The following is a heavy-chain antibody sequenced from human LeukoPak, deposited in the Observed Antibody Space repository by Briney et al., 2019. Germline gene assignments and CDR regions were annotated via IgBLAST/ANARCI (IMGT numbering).Heavy chain of an antibody. J-gene: IGHJ6*03. D-gene: IGHD2-15*01. CDR1: GGSFSGYY. V-gene: IGHV4-34*01. CDR2: INHSGST. CDR3: ARVESTRTYYYYYMDV. Sequence: SETLSLTCAVSGGSFSGYYWNWLRQSPGKGLEWIGEINHSGSTHYNPSLKSRVTISVDTSQKQFSLKLSSVTAADTAVYYCARVESTRTYYYYYMDVWGKGTTVTVSS.